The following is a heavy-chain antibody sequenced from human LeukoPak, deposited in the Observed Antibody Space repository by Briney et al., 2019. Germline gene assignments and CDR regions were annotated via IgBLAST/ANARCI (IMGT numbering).Heavy chain of an antibody. Sequence: PSETLSLTCAVYGGSFSGYYWSWIRQPPGKGLEWLGEINHSGSTNYNPSLKSRVTISVDTSKDQFSLKLSSVTAADTAVYYCARGRSPYDSSGYYYPEYFQHWGQGTLVTVSS. CDR1: GGSFSGYY. CDR2: INHSGST. V-gene: IGHV4-34*01. J-gene: IGHJ1*01. CDR3: ARGRSPYDSSGYYYPEYFQH. D-gene: IGHD3-22*01.